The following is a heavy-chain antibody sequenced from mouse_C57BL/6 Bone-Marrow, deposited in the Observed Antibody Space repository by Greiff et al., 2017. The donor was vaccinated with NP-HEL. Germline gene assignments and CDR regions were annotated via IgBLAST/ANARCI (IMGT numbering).Heavy chain of an antibody. CDR1: GFNITDYS. V-gene: IGHV14-1*01. CDR3: TTSRV. Sequence: VQLQQSGAELVRPGDSVKLSCTASGFNITDYSMHWVKQRPEQGLEWIGRIDPEDGDTDYAPKFPGKATMTADTSSNTAYLQLSSLTSENTAVYYCTTSRVWGTGTTVTVSS. J-gene: IGHJ1*03. CDR2: IDPEDGDT.